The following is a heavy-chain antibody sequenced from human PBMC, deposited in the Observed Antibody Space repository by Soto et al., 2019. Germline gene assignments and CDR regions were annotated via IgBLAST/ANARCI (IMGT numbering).Heavy chain of an antibody. CDR2: IYYSGST. D-gene: IGHD1-26*01. Sequence: NPXRTLSLTCTVSGGSISSSSYYWGWIRQPPGKGLEWIGSIYYSGSTYYNPSLKSRVTISVDTSKNQFSLKLSSVTAADTAVYYCARHGDNSGSSLRSDAFDIWGQGTMVTVSS. CDR3: ARHGDNSGSSLRSDAFDI. J-gene: IGHJ3*02. V-gene: IGHV4-39*01. CDR1: GGSISSSSYY.